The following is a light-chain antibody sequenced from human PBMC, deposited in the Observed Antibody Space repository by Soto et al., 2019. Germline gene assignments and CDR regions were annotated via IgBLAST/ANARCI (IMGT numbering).Light chain of an antibody. CDR3: QHYNSYSEA. CDR2: AAS. CDR1: QGVSSY. Sequence: AIRMTQSPSSFSASTGDRVTITCRASQGVSSYLAWYQQKPGKAPKLLIYAASTLQSGVPSRFSGSGSGTDFTLTISSLQPDDFATYYCQHYNSYSEAFGQGTKVDI. V-gene: IGKV1-8*01. J-gene: IGKJ1*01.